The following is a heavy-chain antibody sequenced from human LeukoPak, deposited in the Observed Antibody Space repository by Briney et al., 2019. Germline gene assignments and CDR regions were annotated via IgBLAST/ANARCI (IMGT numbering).Heavy chain of an antibody. J-gene: IGHJ4*02. CDR1: GGSISSGGYS. V-gene: IGHV4-30-2*01. CDR2: IYHSGST. CDR3: ARCIAAAGSGYFDY. D-gene: IGHD6-13*01. Sequence: SETLSLTCAVSGGSISSGGYSWSWIRQPPGQGLEWIGYIYHSGSTYYNPSLKSRVTISVDRSKNQFSLKLSSVTAADTAVYYCARCIAAAGSGYFDYWGQGTLVTVSS.